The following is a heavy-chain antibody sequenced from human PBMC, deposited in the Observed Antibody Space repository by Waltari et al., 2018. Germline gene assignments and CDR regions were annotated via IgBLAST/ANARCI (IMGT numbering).Heavy chain of an antibody. Sequence: QVQLQQWGAGLLTPSATLSLPCPVSGGSFSGSYWSWLRQPPGQGLDCIGVLNHSGSTNYNPSLKRRVTISVDTSKNQCSLKLSSVTAADTAVYYCAIMGDTAMVTGVDYYMDVWGKGTTVTISS. CDR2: LNHSGST. J-gene: IGHJ6*03. CDR1: GGSFSGSY. CDR3: AIMGDTAMVTGVDYYMDV. V-gene: IGHV4-34*01. D-gene: IGHD5-18*01.